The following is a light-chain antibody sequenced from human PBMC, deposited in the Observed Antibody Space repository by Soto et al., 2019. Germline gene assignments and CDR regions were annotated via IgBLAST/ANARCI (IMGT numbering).Light chain of an antibody. V-gene: IGKV3-20*01. CDR2: GAS. Sequence: EILMTQSPDTLSVSPGASATLSCRASQRVYSNLAWYQQKPGQAPRLIXCGASIRDTGIPDRFSGSGSGADLTLSISRLEPEDFAVYYCQQYGSSPPRTFGQGTKVDIK. CDR3: QQYGSSPPRT. CDR1: QRVYSN. J-gene: IGKJ1*01.